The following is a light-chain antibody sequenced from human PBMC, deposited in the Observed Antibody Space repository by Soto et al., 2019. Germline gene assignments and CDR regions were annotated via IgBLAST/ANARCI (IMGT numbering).Light chain of an antibody. CDR1: SSDFGGYNY. J-gene: IGLJ1*01. Sequence: QSVLTQPRSVSGSPGQSVTISCAGTSSDFGGYNYVSWYQQHPGKAPKLMIYDVSKRPSGVPDRFSGSKSGNTASLTISGLQAEDEADYYCCSYAGRYTYIFGTGTKVTVL. V-gene: IGLV2-11*01. CDR2: DVS. CDR3: CSYAGRYTYI.